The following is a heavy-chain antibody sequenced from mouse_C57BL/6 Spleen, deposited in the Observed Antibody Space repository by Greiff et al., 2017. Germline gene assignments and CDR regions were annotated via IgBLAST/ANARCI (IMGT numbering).Heavy chain of an antibody. CDR2: ISSGSSTI. J-gene: IGHJ1*03. CDR3: ARDYGSSPYWYFDV. CDR1: GFTFSDYG. D-gene: IGHD1-1*01. Sequence: DVQLVESGGGLVKPGGSLKLSCAASGFTFSDYGMHWVRQAPGKGLEWVAYISSGSSTIYYADTVKGRFTISRDNAKNTLFLQRTSLRSEDTAMYYCARDYGSSPYWYFDVWGTGTTVTVSS. V-gene: IGHV5-17*01.